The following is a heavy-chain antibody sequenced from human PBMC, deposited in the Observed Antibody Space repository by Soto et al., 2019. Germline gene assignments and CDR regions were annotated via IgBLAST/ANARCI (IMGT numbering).Heavy chain of an antibody. CDR1: GFSLSTSGMC. J-gene: IGHJ3*02. V-gene: IGHV2-70*11. Sequence: SGPTLVNPTQTLTLTCTFSGFSLSTSGMCVSWIRQPPGKALEWLARIDWDDEKYYSTSLKTRLTISKDTSKNQVVLTMTNMDPVDTATYYCARFNSGRSAFDIWGQGTMVTVSS. CDR2: IDWDDEK. CDR3: ARFNSGRSAFDI. D-gene: IGHD3-10*01.